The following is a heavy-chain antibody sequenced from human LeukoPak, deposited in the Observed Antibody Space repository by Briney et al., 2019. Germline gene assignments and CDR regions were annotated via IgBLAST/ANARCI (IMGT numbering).Heavy chain of an antibody. CDR3: ARGVELPYYFDY. CDR1: GGSFSGYY. Sequence: SETLSLTCAVYGGSFSGYYWSWIRQPPGKGLEWIGEINHSGGTNYNPSLKSRVTISVDTSKNQFSLKLSSVTAADTAVYYCARGVELPYYFDYWGQGTLVTVSS. D-gene: IGHD5-24*01. CDR2: INHSGGT. J-gene: IGHJ4*02. V-gene: IGHV4-34*01.